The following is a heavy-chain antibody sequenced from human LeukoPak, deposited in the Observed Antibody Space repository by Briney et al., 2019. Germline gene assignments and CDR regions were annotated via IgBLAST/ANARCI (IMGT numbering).Heavy chain of an antibody. D-gene: IGHD3-16*01. CDR2: INHSGST. CDR3: ARGDYVWGSSHNFDY. Sequence: SETLSLTCAVYGGSFSGYYWSWIRQPRGTGLEWIGEINHSGSTNYNPSLKSRVTISVDTSKNQFSLKLSSVTAADTAVYYCARGDYVWGSSHNFDYWGQGTLVTVSS. V-gene: IGHV4-34*01. J-gene: IGHJ4*02. CDR1: GGSFSGYY.